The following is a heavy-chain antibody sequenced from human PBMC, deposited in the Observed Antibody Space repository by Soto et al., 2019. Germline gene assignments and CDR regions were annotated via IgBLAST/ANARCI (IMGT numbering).Heavy chain of an antibody. CDR3: AKDPRGGYSIYYYGMDV. CDR2: ISYDGSNK. D-gene: IGHD6-13*01. Sequence: QVQLVESGGGVVQPGRSLRLSCAASGFTFSSYGMHWVRQAPGKGLEGVAVISYDGSNKYYADSVKGRFTISRDNSKNTLYLQMNSLRAEDTAVYYCAKDPRGGYSIYYYGMDVWGQGTTVTVSS. J-gene: IGHJ6*02. V-gene: IGHV3-30*18. CDR1: GFTFSSYG.